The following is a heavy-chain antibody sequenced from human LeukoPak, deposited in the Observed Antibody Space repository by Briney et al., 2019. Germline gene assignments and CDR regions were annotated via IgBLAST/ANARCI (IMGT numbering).Heavy chain of an antibody. CDR3: ARGRRGYSYGYSRLFDY. CDR1: GASFSGYY. CDR2: INHSGST. Sequence: PSETLSLTCAVYGASFSGYYWSWIRQPPGKVLEWIGEINHSGSTNYNPSLKSRVTISVDTSKNQFSLKLSSVTAADTAVYYCARGRRGYSYGYSRLFDYWGQGTLVTVSS. D-gene: IGHD5-18*01. J-gene: IGHJ4*02. V-gene: IGHV4-34*01.